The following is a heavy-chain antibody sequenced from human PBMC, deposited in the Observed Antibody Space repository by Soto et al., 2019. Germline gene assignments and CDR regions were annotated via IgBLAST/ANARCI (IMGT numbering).Heavy chain of an antibody. CDR2: INHSGST. J-gene: IGHJ6*02. V-gene: IGHV4-34*01. D-gene: IGHD6-13*01. CDR3: ASPKRGIAAAGSRGIYGMDV. CDR1: GGSFSGYY. Sequence: PSETLSLTCAVYGGSFSGYYWSWIRQPPGKGLEWIGEINHSGSTNYNPSLKSRVTISVDTSKNQFSLKLSSVTAADTAVHYCASPKRGIAAAGSRGIYGMDVWGQGTTVTVSS.